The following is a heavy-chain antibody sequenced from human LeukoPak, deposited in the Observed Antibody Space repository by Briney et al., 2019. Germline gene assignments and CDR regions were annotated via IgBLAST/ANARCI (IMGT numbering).Heavy chain of an antibody. CDR1: GGTFSSYA. D-gene: IGHD3-10*01. CDR3: ARLVRGVNYYYMDV. V-gene: IGHV1-69*05. CDR2: IIPIFGTA. Sequence: SVKVSCKASGGTFSSYAISWMRQAPGQGLEWMGGIIPIFGTANYAQKFQGRVTITTDESTSTAYMELSSLRSEDTAVYYCARLVRGVNYYYMDVWGKGTTVTVSS. J-gene: IGHJ6*03.